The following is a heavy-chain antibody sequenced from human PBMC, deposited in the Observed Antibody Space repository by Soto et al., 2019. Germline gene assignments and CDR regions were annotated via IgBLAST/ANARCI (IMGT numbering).Heavy chain of an antibody. V-gene: IGHV4-34*01. D-gene: IGHD2-2*01. CDR3: ARGRSCSSTSCTDYYYYYMDV. Sequence: SETLSLTCAVYGGSFSGYYWSWIRQPPGKGLEWIGEINHSGSTNYNPSLKSRVTISVDTSKNQFSLKLSSVTAADTAVYYCARGRSCSSTSCTDYYYYYMDVWGKGTTVTVSS. J-gene: IGHJ6*03. CDR1: GGSFSGYY. CDR2: INHSGST.